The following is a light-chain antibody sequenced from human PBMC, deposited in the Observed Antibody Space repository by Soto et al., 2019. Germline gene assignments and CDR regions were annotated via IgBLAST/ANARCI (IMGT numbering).Light chain of an antibody. J-gene: IGKJ5*01. CDR3: QQSYTAPSIT. Sequence: DIQMTQSPSSLSSSLLDKFTITFRASQSISSSLNWYQQKSGKAPNLLIYGVSRLQGGVPSRFSGSGSGTDFTLSISSLQPEDFATYYCQQSYTAPSITFGQGTRLGL. V-gene: IGKV1-39*01. CDR1: QSISSS. CDR2: GVS.